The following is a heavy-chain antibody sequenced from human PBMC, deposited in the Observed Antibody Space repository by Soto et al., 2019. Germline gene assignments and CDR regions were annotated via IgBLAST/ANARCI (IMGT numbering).Heavy chain of an antibody. Sequence: SETLSLTCTVSGGSISDSYYYWGWLRQSPGKGPEWIGSVFYTGFTSYNPALESRVSVSVDTSKNQFSLKMNAVTAADTAVYYCATSQKGYNWNYFDHWGQGALVTVSS. CDR3: ATSQKGYNWNYFDH. D-gene: IGHD1-20*01. CDR1: GGSISDSYYY. J-gene: IGHJ4*02. V-gene: IGHV4-39*01. CDR2: VFYTGFT.